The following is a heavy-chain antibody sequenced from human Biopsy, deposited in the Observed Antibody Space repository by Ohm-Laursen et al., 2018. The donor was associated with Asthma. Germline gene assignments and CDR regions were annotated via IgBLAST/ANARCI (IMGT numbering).Heavy chain of an antibody. V-gene: IGHV1-18*01. J-gene: IGHJ6*02. Sequence: ASVKVSCKTSGYTFNSAGITWARQAPGQGLEWMGWISVYNGNTKDAQKLQERVTMITDTSTSTAYMELRSLRSDDTAVYFCARAVDYSHYYGIDVWGQGTTVTVS. CDR2: ISVYNGNT. CDR1: GYTFNSAG. D-gene: IGHD3-10*01. CDR3: ARAVDYSHYYGIDV.